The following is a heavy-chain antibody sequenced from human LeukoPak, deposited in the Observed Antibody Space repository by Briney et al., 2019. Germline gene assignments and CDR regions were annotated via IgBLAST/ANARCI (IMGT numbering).Heavy chain of an antibody. CDR1: GFTFSNYA. CDR2: ISSSGGGT. CDR3: ARDREDAEFGDY. D-gene: IGHD2/OR15-2a*01. Sequence: GGSLRLSCAASGFTFSNYAMSWVRQAPGMGLEWVSIISSSGGGTYYPDSVKGRFTISRDNAKNSLYLQMNSLRAEDTAVYYCARDREDAEFGDYWGQGTLVTVSS. V-gene: IGHV3-23*01. J-gene: IGHJ4*02.